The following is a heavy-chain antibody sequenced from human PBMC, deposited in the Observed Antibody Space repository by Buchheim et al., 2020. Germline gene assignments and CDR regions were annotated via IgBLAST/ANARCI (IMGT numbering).Heavy chain of an antibody. Sequence: QLQLQESGSGLVKPSQTLSLTCAVSGGSISSGGYSWSWIRQPPGKGLEWIGYLYHSGSTYYNPSLKSRVTISVDRSKNQFSLKLSSVTAADTAVYYCARANDYKMSWFDPWGQGTL. D-gene: IGHD4-11*01. V-gene: IGHV4-30-2*01. CDR2: LYHSGST. CDR1: GGSISSGGYS. J-gene: IGHJ5*02. CDR3: ARANDYKMSWFDP.